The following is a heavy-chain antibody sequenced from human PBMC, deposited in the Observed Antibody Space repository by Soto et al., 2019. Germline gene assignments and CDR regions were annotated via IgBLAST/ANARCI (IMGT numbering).Heavy chain of an antibody. CDR1: GGSISSYY. D-gene: IGHD2-2*01. Sequence: PSETLSLTCTVSGGSISSYYWTWIRQPPGKGLEWIADIYYSGSTNCNPSLKSRVTISVDTSKNQFSLRLNSVTAADTAVYYCARGNPANYFDYWGQGALVTVSS. CDR3: ARGNPANYFDY. J-gene: IGHJ4*02. V-gene: IGHV4-59*01. CDR2: IYYSGST.